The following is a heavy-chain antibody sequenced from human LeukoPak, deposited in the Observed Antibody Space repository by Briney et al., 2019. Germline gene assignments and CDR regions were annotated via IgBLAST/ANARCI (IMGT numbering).Heavy chain of an antibody. V-gene: IGHV1-2*02. D-gene: IGHD6-13*01. Sequence: GASVKVSCMASGYTFTGYYMHWVRQAPGQGLEWMGWINPNSGGTNYAQKFQGRVTITRDTSISTAYMELSRLRSDDTAVYYCARAPPRPHRREVAAAGTTYAFDIWGQGTMVTVSS. CDR3: ARAPPRPHRREVAAAGTTYAFDI. J-gene: IGHJ3*02. CDR1: GYTFTGYY. CDR2: INPNSGGT.